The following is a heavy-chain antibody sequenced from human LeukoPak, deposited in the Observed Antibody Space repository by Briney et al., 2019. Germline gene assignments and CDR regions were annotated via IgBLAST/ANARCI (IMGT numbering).Heavy chain of an antibody. J-gene: IGHJ4*02. V-gene: IGHV5-51*01. D-gene: IGHD3-9*01. CDR1: GYSFTSYW. Sequence: GESLKIPCKGSGYSFTSYWIGWVRQMPGKGLEWMGIIYPGDSDTRYSPSYQGQVTISADKSISTAYLQWSSLKASDTAMYYCARGYYDILTGYPSPFDYWGQGTLVTVSS. CDR3: ARGYYDILTGYPSPFDY. CDR2: IYPGDSDT.